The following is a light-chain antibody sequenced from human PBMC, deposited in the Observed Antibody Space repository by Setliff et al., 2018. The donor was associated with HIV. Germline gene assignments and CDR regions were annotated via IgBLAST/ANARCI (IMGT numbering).Light chain of an antibody. J-gene: IGLJ1*01. V-gene: IGLV2-14*03. CDR2: DVS. Sequence: QSVLTQPASVSGSPGQSITISCTGTSSDVGAYNYVSWYQQYPAKAPKLMIYDVSVRPSGVSTRFSGSKSGNTASLTISGLQAEDEADYYCGSYTSNNARVFGTGTKVTVL. CDR1: SSDVGAYNY. CDR3: GSYTSNNARV.